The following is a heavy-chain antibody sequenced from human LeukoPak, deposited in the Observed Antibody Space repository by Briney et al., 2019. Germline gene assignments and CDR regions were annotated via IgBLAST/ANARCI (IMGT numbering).Heavy chain of an antibody. CDR1: GFFFSNSG. Sequence: PGGSLRLSCAASGFFFSNSGMHWVRQAPGKRLEWVAILPYDGNNEYYVDSVKGRFTASRDNPENTLYLQMNSLRSEDTAVYYCAKDGLYCTGGSCYNLLNSWGQGTLVIVSS. V-gene: IGHV3-30*18. CDR3: AKDGLYCTGGSCYNLLNS. D-gene: IGHD2-15*01. J-gene: IGHJ4*02. CDR2: LPYDGNNE.